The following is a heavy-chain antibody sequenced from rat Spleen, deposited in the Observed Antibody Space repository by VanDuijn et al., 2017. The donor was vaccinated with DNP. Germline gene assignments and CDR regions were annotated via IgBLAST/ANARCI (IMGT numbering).Heavy chain of an antibody. CDR2: ISASGGST. Sequence: EVQLVESGGGLVQPGRSLKLSCAASGFTFSYYGMAWVRQAPKKGLEWVASISASGGSTSYRDSVKGRFTISRDNAENTVYLQMNSLRSEDTATYYCAKDPRDFDYWGQGVMVTVSS. V-gene: IGHV5S13*01. CDR3: AKDPRDFDY. CDR1: GFTFSYYG. D-gene: IGHD4-3*01. J-gene: IGHJ2*01.